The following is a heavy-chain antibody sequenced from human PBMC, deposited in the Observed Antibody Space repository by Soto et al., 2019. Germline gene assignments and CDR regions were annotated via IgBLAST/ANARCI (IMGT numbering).Heavy chain of an antibody. CDR2: IIPIFGTA. CDR3: ARSIVVVVAASLPYYYYGMDV. CDR1: GGTFSSYA. V-gene: IGHV1-69*13. D-gene: IGHD2-15*01. Sequence: GASVKVSCKASGGTFSSYAISWVRQAPGQGLEWMGGIIPIFGTANYAQKFQGRVTITADESTSTAYMELSSLRSEDTAVYYCARSIVVVVAASLPYYYYGMDVWGQGTTVTVSS. J-gene: IGHJ6*02.